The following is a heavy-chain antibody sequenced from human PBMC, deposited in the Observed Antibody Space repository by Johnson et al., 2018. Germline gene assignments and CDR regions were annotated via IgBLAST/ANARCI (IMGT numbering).Heavy chain of an antibody. V-gene: IGHV3-49*03. D-gene: IGHD4-17*01. Sequence: VQLVESGGGLVQPGRSLRLCCTASGFTFGDYAMTWFRQAPGKGLEWVGFIRSKAYGGTTEYAASVKGRFTISRDDSKSIAYLQMNSLKTEDTAVYYCTSGSYGHAFAFWGQGTMVTVSS. CDR1: GFTFGDYA. CDR2: IRSKAYGGTT. J-gene: IGHJ3*01. CDR3: TSGSYGHAFAF.